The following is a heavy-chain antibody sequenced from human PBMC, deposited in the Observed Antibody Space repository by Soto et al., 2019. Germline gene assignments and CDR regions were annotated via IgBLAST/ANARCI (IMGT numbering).Heavy chain of an antibody. V-gene: IGHV4-59*08. J-gene: IGHJ5*02. D-gene: IGHD3-22*01. CDR3: AKYYYDSNTYFYRWFDP. Sequence: SETLSLTCTVSGGSISNYYWSWIRQPPGMGLEWIAYFYYTGSTNYNPSLRSRVTISVDTSKNQFSLKLSSVTAADTAVYYCAKYYYDSNTYFYRWFDPWGQGTLVTVS. CDR2: FYYTGST. CDR1: GGSISNYY.